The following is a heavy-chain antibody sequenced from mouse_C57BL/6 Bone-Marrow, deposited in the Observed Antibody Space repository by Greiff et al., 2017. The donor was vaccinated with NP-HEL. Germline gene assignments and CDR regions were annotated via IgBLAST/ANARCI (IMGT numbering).Heavy chain of an antibody. V-gene: IGHV3-6*01. Sequence: EVKLQESGPGLVKPSQSLSLTCSVTGYSITSGYYWNWIRQFPGNKLEWMGYISYDGSNNYNPSLKNRISITRDTSKNQFFLKLNSVTTEDTATYYCARDHFYYYAMDYWGQGTSVTVSS. J-gene: IGHJ4*01. CDR3: ARDHFYYYAMDY. CDR2: ISYDGSN. CDR1: GYSITSGYY.